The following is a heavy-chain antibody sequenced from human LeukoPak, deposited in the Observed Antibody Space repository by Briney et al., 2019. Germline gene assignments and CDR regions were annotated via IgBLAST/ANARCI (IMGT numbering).Heavy chain of an antibody. J-gene: IGHJ4*02. V-gene: IGHV3-23*01. CDR1: GFTFSSYA. CDR3: AKLSSAASTADY. CDR2: ISSSGGST. Sequence: GGSLRLSCAASGFTFSSYAMTWVRQAPGKGLEWVSTISSSGGSTYYADSVKGRFTISRDNSKNTLYLQMNSLRAEDTAVYYCAKLSSAASTADYWGQRTLVTVSS. D-gene: IGHD2-15*01.